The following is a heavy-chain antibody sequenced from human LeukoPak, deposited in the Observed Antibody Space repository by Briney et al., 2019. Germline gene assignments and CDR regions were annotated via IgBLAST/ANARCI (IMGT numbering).Heavy chain of an antibody. CDR2: ISGGGGST. J-gene: IGHJ5*02. Sequence: GGSLRLSCAASGFTFSSHGMSWVRQAPGKGLEWVSVISGGGGSTYYADSVKGRFTISRDNSKNTLFLQMNSLRAEDTAVYYCAKGGYCSSTSCYVGWFDPWGQGTLVTVSS. CDR3: AKGGYCSSTSCYVGWFDP. D-gene: IGHD2-2*01. V-gene: IGHV3-23*01. CDR1: GFTFSSHG.